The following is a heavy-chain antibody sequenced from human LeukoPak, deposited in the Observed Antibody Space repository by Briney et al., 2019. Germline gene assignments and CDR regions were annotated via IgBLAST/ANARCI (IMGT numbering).Heavy chain of an antibody. V-gene: IGHV4-30-2*01. Sequence: SETLSLTCAVSGGSTSSGGYSWSWIRQPPGKGLEWVMYIYDGGSTYYYPSLKSRVTISVDRSKNQFSLKLSSVTAADTAVYYCARATRDDDSSGDYFGYFDYWGQGTLVTVSS. J-gene: IGHJ4*02. D-gene: IGHD3-22*01. CDR1: GGSTSSGGYS. CDR3: ARATRDDDSSGDYFGYFDY. CDR2: IYDGGST.